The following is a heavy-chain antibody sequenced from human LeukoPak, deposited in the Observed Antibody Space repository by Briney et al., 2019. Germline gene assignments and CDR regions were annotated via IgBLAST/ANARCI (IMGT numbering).Heavy chain of an antibody. V-gene: IGHV3-23*01. CDR3: AKGGAPSTVVRGGFDY. J-gene: IGHJ4*02. D-gene: IGHD4-23*01. Sequence: GGSLRLSCAPSGFIFVKNVMCRGRQAPGKGLEWVSTISYGGDGTFYAESVKGRFTVSRDNSNLYLQMNSLRVDDTALYYCAKGGAPSTVVRGGFDYWGQGTLVTVSS. CDR1: GFIFVKNV. CDR2: ISYGGDGT.